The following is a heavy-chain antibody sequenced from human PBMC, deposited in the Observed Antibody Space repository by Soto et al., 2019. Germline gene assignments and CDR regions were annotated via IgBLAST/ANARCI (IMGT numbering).Heavy chain of an antibody. CDR1: GGSIKNYY. V-gene: IGHV4-59*01. CDR3: ARDREVWLRGWGFDP. J-gene: IGHJ5*02. CDR2: IYYSGST. Sequence: QVQLQESGPGLVRPSETLSLTCSVSGGSIKNYYWNWIRQAPGKGLEWIGYIYYSGSTNYHPSLRGRVTISVDTSKNQFSLKLTSVTAADTAVYYCARDREVWLRGWGFDPWGQGARVTVSS. D-gene: IGHD2-21*01.